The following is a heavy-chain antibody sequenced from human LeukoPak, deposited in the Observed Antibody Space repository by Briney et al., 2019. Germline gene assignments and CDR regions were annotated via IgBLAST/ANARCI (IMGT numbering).Heavy chain of an antibody. D-gene: IGHD3-3*01. CDR1: GYTFTGYY. J-gene: IGHJ4*02. Sequence: ASVKVSCKASGYTFTGYYMHWVRQAPGQGLEWMGWINPNSGGTNYAQKFQGRVTMTRDTSISAAYMELSRLRSDDTAVYYCARETVRFLEWSDYWGQGTLVTVSS. CDR2: INPNSGGT. CDR3: ARETVRFLEWSDY. V-gene: IGHV1-2*02.